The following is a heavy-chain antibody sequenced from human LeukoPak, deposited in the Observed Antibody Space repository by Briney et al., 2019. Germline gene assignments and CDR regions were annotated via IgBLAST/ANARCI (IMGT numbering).Heavy chain of an antibody. CDR1: GFTFSSYG. Sequence: PGGSLRLSCAASGFTFSSYGMHWVRQAPGKGLEWVAVILHDGSNKQYADSVKGRFTISRDNSKNTLYLQMNSLRAEDTAVYYCATLSGDSHGYDYWGQGTLVTVSS. CDR2: ILHDGSNK. CDR3: ATLSGDSHGYDY. D-gene: IGHD5-18*01. J-gene: IGHJ4*02. V-gene: IGHV3-30*03.